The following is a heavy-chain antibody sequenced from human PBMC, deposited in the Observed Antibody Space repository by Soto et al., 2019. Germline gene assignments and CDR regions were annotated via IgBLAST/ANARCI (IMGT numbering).Heavy chain of an antibody. J-gene: IGHJ4*02. CDR2: INWNSDSV. D-gene: IGHD3-10*01. V-gene: IGHV3-9*01. CDR3: AKGSGFFYGSGNLDY. CDR1: GFTFDDYA. Sequence: GGSLRLSCAASGFTFDDYALHCVRQSPGKGLEWVSGINWNSDSVGYADSVKGRFTISRYNAENSLFLQMDSLRTEDTALYYCAKGSGFFYGSGNLDYWGQGTLVNVSS.